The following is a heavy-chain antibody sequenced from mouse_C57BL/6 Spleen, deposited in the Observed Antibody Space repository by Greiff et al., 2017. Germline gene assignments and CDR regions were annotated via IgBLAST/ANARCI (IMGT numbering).Heavy chain of an antibody. J-gene: IGHJ3*01. Sequence: VQVVESGAELVRPGASVTLSCKASGYTFTDYEMHWVKQTPVHGLEWIGAIDPETGGTAYNQKFKGKAILTADKSSSTAYMELRSLTSEDSAVYYCTREVYYWGQGTLVTVSA. CDR3: TREVYY. CDR2: IDPETGGT. D-gene: IGHD2-1*01. V-gene: IGHV1-15*01. CDR1: GYTFTDYE.